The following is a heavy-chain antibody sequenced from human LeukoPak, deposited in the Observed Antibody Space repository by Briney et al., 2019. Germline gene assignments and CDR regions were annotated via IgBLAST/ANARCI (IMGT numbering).Heavy chain of an antibody. CDR2: VYYSGST. V-gene: IGHV4-59*08. CDR1: GGSISGYY. CDR3: AKHLGGSSGFL. Sequence: SETLSLTCTVSGGSISGYYWSWIRQPPGKGLEWIGYVYYSGSTNYNPSLKSRVTISVDTSKNQFSLMLSSVTAADTAMYYCAKHLGGSSGFLWGQGTLVTVSS. D-gene: IGHD6-19*01. J-gene: IGHJ4*02.